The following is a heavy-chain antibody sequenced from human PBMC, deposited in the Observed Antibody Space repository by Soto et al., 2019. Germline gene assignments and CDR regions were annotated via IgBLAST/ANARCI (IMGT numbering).Heavy chain of an antibody. V-gene: IGHV3-23*01. CDR1: GFTFSSYA. CDR3: AKVPLSGIAAAALRSYYYYYYMDV. CDR2: ISGSGGST. D-gene: IGHD6-13*01. Sequence: GGSLRLSCAASGFTFSSYAMSWVRQAPGKGLEWVSAISGSGGSTYYADSVKGRFTISRENSKNTLYLQMNSLRAEDTAVYYCAKVPLSGIAAAALRSYYYYYYMDVWGKGTTVTVSS. J-gene: IGHJ6*03.